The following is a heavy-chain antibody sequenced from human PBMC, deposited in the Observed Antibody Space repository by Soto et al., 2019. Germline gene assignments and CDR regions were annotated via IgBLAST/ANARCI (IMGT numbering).Heavy chain of an antibody. J-gene: IGHJ4*02. V-gene: IGHV3-48*02. Sequence: EVQLVESGGGLVQRGGSLRLSCAASGFTFSSFSMNWVRQAPGRGLERISYIGGGGRLISYADSVKGRFAISRDNAQNSLYLQMDSLRDEDTAVYYCARDLGWAFDCWGQGTLVTVSS. D-gene: IGHD6-19*01. CDR3: ARDLGWAFDC. CDR1: GFTFSSFS. CDR2: IGGGGRLI.